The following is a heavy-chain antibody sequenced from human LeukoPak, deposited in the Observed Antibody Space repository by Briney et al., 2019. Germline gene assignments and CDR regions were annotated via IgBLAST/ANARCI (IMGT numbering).Heavy chain of an antibody. J-gene: IGHJ4*02. CDR3: ARRDPDFDY. V-gene: IGHV4-38-2*02. CDR1: GYSISSGYY. CDR2: IYHSGST. Sequence: PSETLSLTCTVSGYSISSGYYWGWIRQPPGKGLEWIGSIYHSGSTYYNPSLKSRVTISVDTSKNQFSLKLSSVTAADTAVYYCARRDPDFDYWGQGTLVTVSS.